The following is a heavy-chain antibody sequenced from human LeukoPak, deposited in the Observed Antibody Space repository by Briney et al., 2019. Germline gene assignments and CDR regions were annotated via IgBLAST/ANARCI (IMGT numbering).Heavy chain of an antibody. D-gene: IGHD3-3*01. V-gene: IGHV3-21*01. CDR3: ARRLDYDFWSGYDY. Sequence: GGSLRLSCAASGFTFSSYSMNWVRQAPGKGLEWVSSISSSSSYIYYADSVKGRFTISRDNAKNSLYLQMNSLRAEDTAVYYCARRLDYDFWSGYDYWGQGTLVTVSS. CDR1: GFTFSSYS. CDR2: ISSSSSYI. J-gene: IGHJ4*02.